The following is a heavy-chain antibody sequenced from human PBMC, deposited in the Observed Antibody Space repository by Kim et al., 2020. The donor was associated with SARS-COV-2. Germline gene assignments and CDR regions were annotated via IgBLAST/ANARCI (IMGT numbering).Heavy chain of an antibody. CDR3: VRAGDYDGSGVYGFVYY. Sequence: GGSLRLSCATSGFTFNNYLMNWVRQTPGEGLEWVARLLREERITGYGDSVKGRFTISRDNAKNTVYLQMNNVRPEDTAVYYCVRAGDYDGSGVYGFVYY. CDR1: GFTFNNYL. D-gene: IGHD3-22*01. J-gene: IGHJ6*01. V-gene: IGHV3-74*01. CDR2: LLREERIT.